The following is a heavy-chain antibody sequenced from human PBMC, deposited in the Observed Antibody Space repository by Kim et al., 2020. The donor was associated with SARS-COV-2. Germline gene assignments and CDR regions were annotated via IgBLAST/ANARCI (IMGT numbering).Heavy chain of an antibody. V-gene: IGHV3-21*01. Sequence: GGSLRLSCAASGITFNDYTMNWVRQAPGKGLEWVSSISSSSRYIYYGDSVKDRFTIPRDNARKSLYLQMNSLTAEDTAIYYCARARATTVYYSAMDVWGQGTTVTVSS. CDR2: ISSSSRYI. D-gene: IGHD1-26*01. J-gene: IGHJ6*02. CDR3: ARARATTVYYSAMDV. CDR1: GITFNDYT.